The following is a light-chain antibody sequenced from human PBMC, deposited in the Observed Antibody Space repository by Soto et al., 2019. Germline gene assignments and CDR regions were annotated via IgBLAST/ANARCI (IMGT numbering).Light chain of an antibody. CDR1: QDIRNF. CDR2: AAS. J-gene: IGKJ3*01. Sequence: DIQMTQSPTSLSASVGDRVTITCRASQDIRNFVAWYQQKPGKAPKLLIYAASTLQSGVPSRFSGSGSGTVCTLTINSLQPEDVATYSCQKYSSVPVFGPGTKVEIK. CDR3: QKYSSVPV. V-gene: IGKV1-27*01.